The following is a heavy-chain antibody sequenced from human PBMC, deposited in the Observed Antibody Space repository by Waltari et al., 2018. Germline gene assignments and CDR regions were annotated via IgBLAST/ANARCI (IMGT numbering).Heavy chain of an antibody. D-gene: IGHD3-10*01. J-gene: IGHJ4*02. CDR3: AREERDEYGSGSSLDS. CDR2: IFTSGTT. CDR1: GDSMTRSY. Sequence: QVPLQESGPGLVKPSETLSLTCTVSGDSMTRSYWSWIRQPAGKGLEWIGRIFTSGTTDYNPSLKSRVTMSVDPSRSQFSLRLNSVTAADSAVYYCAREERDEYGSGSSLDSWGQGTLVTVSS. V-gene: IGHV4-4*07.